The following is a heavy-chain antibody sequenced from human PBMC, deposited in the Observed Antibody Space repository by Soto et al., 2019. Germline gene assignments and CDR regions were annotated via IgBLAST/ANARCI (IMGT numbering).Heavy chain of an antibody. Sequence: ASVKVSCKASGYTFTSYAMHWVRQAPGQRLEWMGWINAGNGNTKYSQKFQGRVTITRDTSASTAYMELSSLRSEDTAVYYCAKEHWTTVNTTPYYYYYGMDVWGQGTTVTVSS. CDR3: AKEHWTTVNTTPYYYYYGMDV. D-gene: IGHD4-4*01. CDR2: INAGNGNT. CDR1: GYTFTSYA. V-gene: IGHV1-3*01. J-gene: IGHJ6*02.